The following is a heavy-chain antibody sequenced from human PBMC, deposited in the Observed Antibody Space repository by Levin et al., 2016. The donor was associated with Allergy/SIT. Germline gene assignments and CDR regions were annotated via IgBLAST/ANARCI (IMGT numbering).Heavy chain of an antibody. Sequence: SETLSLTCAVYGGSFSGYYWSWIRQPPGKGLEWIGEINHSGSTNYNPSLKSRVTISVDTSKNQFSLKLSSVTAADTAVYYCARVNYYGSGRTDAFDIWGQGTMVTVSS. D-gene: IGHD3-10*01. CDR1: GGSFSGYY. CDR2: INHSGST. V-gene: IGHV4-34*01. CDR3: ARVNYYGSGRTDAFDI. J-gene: IGHJ3*02.